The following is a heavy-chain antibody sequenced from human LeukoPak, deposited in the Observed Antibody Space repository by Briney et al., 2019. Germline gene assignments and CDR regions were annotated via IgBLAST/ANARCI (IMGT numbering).Heavy chain of an antibody. CDR2: IYSGGST. CDR1: GFTVSSNY. D-gene: IGHD3-16*01. Sequence: GGSLRLSCAVSGFTVSSNYMSWVRQAPGKGLEWVSVIYSGGSTYYADSVKGRFTISRDNSKNTLYLQMNSLRAEDTAVYYCARTPGGQFFDYWGQGTLVTVSS. CDR3: ARTPGGQFFDY. J-gene: IGHJ4*02. V-gene: IGHV3-53*01.